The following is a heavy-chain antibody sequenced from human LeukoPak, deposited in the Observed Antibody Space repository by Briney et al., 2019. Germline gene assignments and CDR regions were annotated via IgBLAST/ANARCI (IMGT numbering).Heavy chain of an antibody. V-gene: IGHV3-23*01. CDR3: AKDPYCSGGSCYGAEYFQH. Sequence: GGSLRLSCAASGFTFSSYAMSWVRQAPGKGLEWVSAISGNGGSTYYADSVKGRFTISRDNSKNTLYLQMNSLRAEGTAVYYCAKDPYCSGGSCYGAEYFQHWGQGTLVTVSS. CDR1: GFTFSSYA. D-gene: IGHD2-15*01. J-gene: IGHJ1*01. CDR2: ISGNGGST.